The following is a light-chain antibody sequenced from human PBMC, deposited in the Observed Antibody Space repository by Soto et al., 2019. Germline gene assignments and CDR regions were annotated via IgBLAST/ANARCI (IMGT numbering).Light chain of an antibody. CDR2: DAS. V-gene: IGKV1-5*01. CDR1: QSISTW. Sequence: DIQMTQSPSTLSASVGDRVTITCRASQSISTWLAWYQQKPGKAPKLLIYDASSLESGVPSRFSGSGSGTEFPLTISSLQPDDVATYYYQQHSTYCTFGQGTKVEIK. J-gene: IGKJ1*01. CDR3: QQHSTYCT.